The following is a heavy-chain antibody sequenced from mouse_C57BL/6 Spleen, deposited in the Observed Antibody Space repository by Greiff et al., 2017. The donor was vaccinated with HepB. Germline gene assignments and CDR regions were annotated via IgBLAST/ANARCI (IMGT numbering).Heavy chain of an antibody. J-gene: IGHJ2*01. CDR2: INPNNGGT. CDR3: ARGRDLYYFDD. Sequence: EVQLQQSGPELVKPGASVKISCKASGYTFTDYYMNWVKQSHGKSLEWIGDINPNNGGTSYNQKFKGKATLTVDKSSSTAYMELRSLTSEDSAVYYCARGRDLYYFDDWGQGTTLTVSS. D-gene: IGHD3-3*01. CDR1: GYTFTDYY. V-gene: IGHV1-26*01.